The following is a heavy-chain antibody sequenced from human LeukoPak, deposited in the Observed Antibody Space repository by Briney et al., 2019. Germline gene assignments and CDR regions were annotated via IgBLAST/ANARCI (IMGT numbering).Heavy chain of an antibody. V-gene: IGHV3-23*01. CDR3: AKDVVGATTRGFDY. Sequence: GGSLRLSCAASGFTFTNYAMTWVRQAPGKGLEWVSSISASGVMTYYADSVKGRFPVSRDNSKNSLYLQMNSLRAEDTAVYYCAKDVVGATTRGFDYWGQGTLVTVSS. D-gene: IGHD1-26*01. CDR2: ISASGVMT. CDR1: GFTFTNYA. J-gene: IGHJ4*02.